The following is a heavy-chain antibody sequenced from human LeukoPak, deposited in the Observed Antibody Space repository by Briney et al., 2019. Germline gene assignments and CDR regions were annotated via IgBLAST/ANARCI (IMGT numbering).Heavy chain of an antibody. Sequence: PSETLSLTCAVSGGSISSSYWWSWVRQPPGKGLEWIGEVYHSVSTNYYPSLKSRVTISIEKSKNQFSLKLSSVTAADTAVYYCAKSNGYGLIDIWGQGTMVTVSS. CDR1: GGSISSSYW. CDR3: AKSNGYGLIDI. V-gene: IGHV4-4*02. D-gene: IGHD3-22*01. J-gene: IGHJ3*02. CDR2: VYHSVST.